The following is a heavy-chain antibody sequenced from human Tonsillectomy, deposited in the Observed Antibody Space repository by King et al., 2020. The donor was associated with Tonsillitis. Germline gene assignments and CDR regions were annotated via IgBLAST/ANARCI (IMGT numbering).Heavy chain of an antibody. J-gene: IGHJ5*02. CDR2: IYYSGST. D-gene: IGHD1-26*01. Sequence: QLQQSGPGLVKPSETLSLTCTVSGGSISSSSYYWGWIRQPPGMGLEWIGSIYYSGSTYYNPSLKSRVTISVDTSKNQFSLKLSSVTAADTAVYYCARRVGATRNWFDPWGQGTLVTVSS. CDR1: GGSISSSSYY. V-gene: IGHV4-39*01. CDR3: ARRVGATRNWFDP.